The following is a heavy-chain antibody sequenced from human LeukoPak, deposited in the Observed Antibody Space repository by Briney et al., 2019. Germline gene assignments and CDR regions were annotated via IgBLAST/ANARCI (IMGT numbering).Heavy chain of an antibody. D-gene: IGHD1-1*01. CDR3: AREGTSGTHLNWFDP. J-gene: IGHJ5*02. CDR1: GGSISSYY. CDR2: IYGSGST. Sequence: PSETLSLTCTVSGGSISSYYWSWIRQPPGKGLEWIGHIYGSGSTNYNPSLKSRVTLSVDTSKNQFSLKLSSVTAADTAVYYCAREGTSGTHLNWFDPWGQGTLDTVSS. V-gene: IGHV4-59*01.